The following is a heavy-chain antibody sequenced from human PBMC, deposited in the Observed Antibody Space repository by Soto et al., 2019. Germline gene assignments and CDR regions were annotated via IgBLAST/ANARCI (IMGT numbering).Heavy chain of an antibody. CDR1: GYTFPNYG. CDR2: ISAYNGNT. D-gene: IGHD2-21*02. V-gene: IGHV1-18*04. CDR3: ARDVIPDCRSDCYPGYFHH. Sequence: QVQLVQSGVEVKKPGASVKVSCKASGYTFPNYGINWVRQAPGQGLEWMGWISAYNGNTDYAQKLQGRVTMTTYTSTTTAYMEVTNLRADDTAVYSCARDVIPDCRSDCYPGYFHHWGQGTLVIVSS. J-gene: IGHJ1*01.